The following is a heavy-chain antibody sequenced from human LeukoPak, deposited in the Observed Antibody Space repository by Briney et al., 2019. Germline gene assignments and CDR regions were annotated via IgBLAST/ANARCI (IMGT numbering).Heavy chain of an antibody. CDR2: ISAYNGNT. Sequence: ASVKVSCKASGYTFTSYGIRWVRQAPGQGRAWMGWISAYNGNTNYAQKLQGRVTMTTDTSTSTAYMELRSLRSDDTAVYYCARTTPRCGGDCYFYYYYYYMDVWGKGTTVTVSS. D-gene: IGHD2-21*01. CDR1: GYTFTSYG. J-gene: IGHJ6*03. CDR3: ARTTPRCGGDCYFYYYYYYMDV. V-gene: IGHV1-18*01.